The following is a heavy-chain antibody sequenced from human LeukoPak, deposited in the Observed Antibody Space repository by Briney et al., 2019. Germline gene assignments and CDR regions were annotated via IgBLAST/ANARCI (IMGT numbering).Heavy chain of an antibody. Sequence: GSLRLSCAASGFTFSSYGMHWVRQPPGKGLEWIGEINHSGSTNYNPSLKSRVTISVDTSKNQFSLKLSSVTAADTAVYYCALDTSSTIAAFDPWGQGTLVTVSS. J-gene: IGHJ5*02. V-gene: IGHV4-34*08. CDR3: ALDTSSTIAAFDP. CDR2: INHSGST. D-gene: IGHD6-13*01. CDR1: GFTFSSYG.